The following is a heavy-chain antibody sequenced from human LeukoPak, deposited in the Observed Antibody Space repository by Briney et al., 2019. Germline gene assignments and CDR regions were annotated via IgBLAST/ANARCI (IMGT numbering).Heavy chain of an antibody. CDR1: GFTSSDYY. D-gene: IGHD3-22*01. CDR3: ARGSDLYYYDSPPDY. V-gene: IGHV3-11*04. CDR2: ISSSGSTI. Sequence: GGSLRLSCAASGFTSSDYYMSWIRQAPGKGLEWVSYISSSGSTIYYADSVKGRFTISRDNAKNSLYLQMNSLRAEDTAVYYCARGSDLYYYDSPPDYWGQGTLVTVSS. J-gene: IGHJ4*02.